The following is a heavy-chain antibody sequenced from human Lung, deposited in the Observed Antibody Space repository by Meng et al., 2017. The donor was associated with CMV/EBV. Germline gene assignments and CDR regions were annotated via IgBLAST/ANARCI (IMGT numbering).Heavy chain of an antibody. J-gene: IGHJ4*02. CDR1: GYTFTSEG. CDR2: ISAYSGKT. V-gene: IGHV1-18*01. Sequence: ASGYTFTSEGISWVRQAPGQGPEWMGWISAYSGKTNIAQEFAGRLSMTTDISTNTAYMDLRSLTSDDTAVYYCARDHVVRGVYRAYWGQGTLVTVSS. D-gene: IGHD3-10*01. CDR3: ARDHVVRGVYRAY.